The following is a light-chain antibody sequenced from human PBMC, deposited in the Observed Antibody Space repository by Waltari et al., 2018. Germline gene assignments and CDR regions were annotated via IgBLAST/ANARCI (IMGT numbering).Light chain of an antibody. CDR1: QDISRW. CDR2: DAS. J-gene: IGKJ4*01. V-gene: IGKV1-12*01. Sequence: DIQMTQSPSSVSASVGDRVIITCRASQDISRWLAWYQQTPGKAPKFCIYDASTLQSGVPSRFSGTGSGTEFTLTISSLQPEDFATYYCEHGNTFPLTFGGGTKVEIK. CDR3: EHGNTFPLT.